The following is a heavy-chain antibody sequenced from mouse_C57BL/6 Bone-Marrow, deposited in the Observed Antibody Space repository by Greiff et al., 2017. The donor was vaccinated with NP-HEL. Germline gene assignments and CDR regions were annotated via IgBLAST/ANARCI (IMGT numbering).Heavy chain of an antibody. Sequence: EVKLEESGGGLVQPGGSMKLSCVASGFTFSNYWMNWVRQSPEKGLEWVAQIRLKSDNYATHYAESVKGRFTISRDDSKSSVYLQMNNLRAEDTGIYYCTEYYYGCRGFAYWGQGTLVTVSA. CDR2: IRLKSDNYAT. CDR3: TEYYYGCRGFAY. V-gene: IGHV6-3*01. D-gene: IGHD1-1*01. CDR1: GFTFSNYW. J-gene: IGHJ3*01.